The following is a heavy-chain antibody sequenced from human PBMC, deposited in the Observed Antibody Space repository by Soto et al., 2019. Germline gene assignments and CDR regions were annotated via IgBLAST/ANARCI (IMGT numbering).Heavy chain of an antibody. Sequence: ASVKVSCKASGYTFTSYAMHWVRQAPGQRLEWMGWNNAGNGNTKYSQKFQGRVTITRDTSASTAYMELSSLRSEDTAVYYCAREERITIFGVANFDYWGQGTLVTAPQ. J-gene: IGHJ4*02. D-gene: IGHD3-3*01. CDR3: AREERITIFGVANFDY. CDR2: NNAGNGNT. CDR1: GYTFTSYA. V-gene: IGHV1-3*01.